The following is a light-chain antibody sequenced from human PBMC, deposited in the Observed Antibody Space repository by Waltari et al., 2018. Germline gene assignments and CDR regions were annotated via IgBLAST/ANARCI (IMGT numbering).Light chain of an antibody. J-gene: IGKJ3*01. CDR3: QQRSNWPPGFT. V-gene: IGKV3-11*01. CDR1: QSVSSY. CDR2: DAS. Sequence: EIVLTQSPATLSLSPGERATLSCRASQSVSSYLAWYQQKPGQAPRLLIYDASNSAPGIPARFSGSGSWTDFTLTLSSLEPEDFAVYYCQQRSNWPPGFTFGPGTKVDIK.